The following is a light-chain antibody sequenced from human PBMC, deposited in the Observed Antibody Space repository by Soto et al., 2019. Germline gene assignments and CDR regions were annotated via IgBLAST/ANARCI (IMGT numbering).Light chain of an antibody. J-gene: IGKJ1*01. CDR3: QQYKSFWT. CDR1: QSIGTW. V-gene: IGKV1-5*01. CDR2: DVS. Sequence: DIQMTPSPSSLSASVGDRVTITCRASQSIGTWLAWYQQKPGKAPKVLIYDVSSLKSGVPSRFSGSASATEFTLTISSLQPDDFATYYCQQYKSFWTFGQGTKVDIK.